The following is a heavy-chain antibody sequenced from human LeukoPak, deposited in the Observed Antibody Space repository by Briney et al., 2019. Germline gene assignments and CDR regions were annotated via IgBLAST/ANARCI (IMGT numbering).Heavy chain of an antibody. CDR1: GGSISSYY. V-gene: IGHV4-34*01. CDR2: VNLGGST. J-gene: IGHJ6*03. CDR3: ARGQGAWAFKYYYYMDV. Sequence: SEALSLTCTVSGGSISSYYWSWIRQPPGKGLEWIGEVNLGGSTNYNPSLKSRVTISVDTSKNQFSLKLSSVTAADTAVYYCARGQGAWAFKYYYYMDVWGKGTTVTVSS. D-gene: IGHD7-27*01.